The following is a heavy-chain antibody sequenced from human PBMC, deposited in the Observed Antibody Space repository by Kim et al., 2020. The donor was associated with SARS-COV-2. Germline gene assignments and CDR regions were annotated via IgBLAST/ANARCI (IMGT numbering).Heavy chain of an antibody. Sequence: KSGVTISVDTSKNQFSLKLSSVTAADTAVYYCARLETDSSGYYGYYFDYWGRGTLVTVSS. V-gene: IGHV4-39*01. J-gene: IGHJ4*02. CDR3: ARLETDSSGYYGYYFDY. D-gene: IGHD3-22*01.